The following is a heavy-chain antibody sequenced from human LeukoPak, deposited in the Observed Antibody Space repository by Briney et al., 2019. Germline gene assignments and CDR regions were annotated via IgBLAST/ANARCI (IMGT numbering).Heavy chain of an antibody. J-gene: IGHJ6*02. Sequence: SETLSLTCTVSGGSISSYYWSWIRQPPGKGLEWIGYIYYSGSTNYNPSLKSRVTISVDTSKNQFSLKLSSVTAADTAVYYCASWHQPYYYYGMDVWGQGTTVTVSS. CDR3: ASWHQPYYYYGMDV. CDR2: IYYSGST. D-gene: IGHD1-14*01. CDR1: GGSISSYY. V-gene: IGHV4-59*08.